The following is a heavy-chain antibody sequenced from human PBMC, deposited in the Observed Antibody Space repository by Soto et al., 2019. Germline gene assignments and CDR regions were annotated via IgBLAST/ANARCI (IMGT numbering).Heavy chain of an antibody. CDR1: GFTFSSYA. CDR2: ISGSGGST. Sequence: PGGSLRLSCAASGFTFSSYAMSWVRQAPGKGLEWVSAISGSGGSTYYADSVKGRFTISRDNSKNTLYLQMNSLRAEDTAVYYCAKIISGVERRGVDYWGQGTLVTVSS. D-gene: IGHD1-1*01. CDR3: AKIISGVERRGVDY. V-gene: IGHV3-23*01. J-gene: IGHJ4*02.